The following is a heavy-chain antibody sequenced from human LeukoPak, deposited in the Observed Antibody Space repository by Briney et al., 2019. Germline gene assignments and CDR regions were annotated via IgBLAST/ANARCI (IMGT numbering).Heavy chain of an antibody. D-gene: IGHD2-2*01. J-gene: IGHJ4*02. CDR3: ARMGSAAAFFDY. CDR1: GFIVSSNY. V-gene: IGHV3-53*01. Sequence: GGSLRLSCAASGFAASGFIVSSNYMSWVRQAPGKGLEWVSIVYSGGSTNYADSVKGRFTISRDNSKNTLYLQMNSLRAGDTAIYYCARMGSAAAFFDYWGQGTLVTVSS. CDR2: VYSGGST.